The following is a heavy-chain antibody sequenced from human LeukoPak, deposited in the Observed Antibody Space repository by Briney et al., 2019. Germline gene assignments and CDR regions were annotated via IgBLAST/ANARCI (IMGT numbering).Heavy chain of an antibody. CDR1: GFTFSNAW. Sequence: GSLRLSCAASGFTFSNAWMSWLRQPPGKGLEWIGEINNSGSTNYNPSLMSRVTISVDTSKNQFSLKLSSVTAADTAVYYCARRATYHPPMDVWGKGTTVTVSS. J-gene: IGHJ6*03. D-gene: IGHD1-26*01. CDR3: ARRATYHPPMDV. CDR2: INNSGST. V-gene: IGHV4-34*01.